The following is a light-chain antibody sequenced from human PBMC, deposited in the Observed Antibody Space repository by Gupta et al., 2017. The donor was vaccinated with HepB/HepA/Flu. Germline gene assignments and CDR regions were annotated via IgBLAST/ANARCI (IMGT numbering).Light chain of an antibody. CDR1: QSVSRD. Sequence: IGMTQSPATLSVSPGDRATLSCRASQSVSRDLAWYQQIPGQAPRLVIYATSTRTPGIPGRFSGSGSGTDFTLTISSLQSEDFAVYFCLQYNNWPRTFGQGTKVEIK. CDR3: LQYNNWPRT. J-gene: IGKJ1*01. V-gene: IGKV3-15*01. CDR2: ATS.